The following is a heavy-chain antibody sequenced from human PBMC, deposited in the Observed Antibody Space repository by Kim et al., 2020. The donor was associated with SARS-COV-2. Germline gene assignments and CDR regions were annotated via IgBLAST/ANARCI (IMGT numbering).Heavy chain of an antibody. D-gene: IGHD6-13*01. J-gene: IGHJ4*02. CDR1: GFTFSSYG. CDR2: IWYDGSNK. Sequence: GGSLRLSCAASGFTFSSYGMHWVRQAPGKGLEWVAVIWYDGSNKYYADSVKGRFTISRDNSKNTLYLQMNSLRAEDTAVYYCAREFGSYSSSWFFDYWGQGTLVTVSS. V-gene: IGHV3-33*01. CDR3: AREFGSYSSSWFFDY.